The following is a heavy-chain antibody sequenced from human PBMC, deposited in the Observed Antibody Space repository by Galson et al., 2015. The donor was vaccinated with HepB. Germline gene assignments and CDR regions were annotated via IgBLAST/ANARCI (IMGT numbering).Heavy chain of an antibody. V-gene: IGHV3-23*01. CDR3: AKVNILLWFGESSWYFDY. J-gene: IGHJ4*02. CDR2: NSGSGGST. CDR1: GFTFSSYA. Sequence: SLRLSCAASGFTFSSYAMSWVRQAPGKGLEWVSANSGSGGSTYYADSVKGRFTISRANSKNTLYLQMNSLRAEDTAVYYCAKVNILLWFGESSWYFDYWGQGTLVTVSS. D-gene: IGHD3-10*01.